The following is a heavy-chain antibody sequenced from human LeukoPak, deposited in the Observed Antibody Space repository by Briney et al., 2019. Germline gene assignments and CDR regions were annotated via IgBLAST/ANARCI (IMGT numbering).Heavy chain of an antibody. CDR2: IYYGGST. CDR3: ARGIAAAGKNWFDP. J-gene: IGHJ5*02. CDR1: GGSISSNSHY. D-gene: IGHD6-13*01. V-gene: IGHV4-39*07. Sequence: SETLSLTCTVSGGSISSNSHYWGWIRQPPGKGLEWIGNIYYGGSTYYNASLRSRISISVDTSKNQFSLRLSSVTAADTAVYYCARGIAAAGKNWFDPWGQGTLVTVSS.